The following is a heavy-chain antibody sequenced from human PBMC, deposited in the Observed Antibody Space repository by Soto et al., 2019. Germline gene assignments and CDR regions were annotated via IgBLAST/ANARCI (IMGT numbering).Heavy chain of an antibody. CDR1: GGTFSSYA. V-gene: IGHV1-69*13. CDR2: IIPIFGTA. J-gene: IGHJ3*02. CDR3: ARHANYGVDAFDI. Sequence: SVKVSCKASGGTFSSYAISWVRQAPGQGLEWMGGIIPIFGTANYAQKFQGRVTITADESTSTAYMELSSLRSEDTAVYYCARHANYGVDAFDIWGQGTMVTVSS. D-gene: IGHD4-17*01.